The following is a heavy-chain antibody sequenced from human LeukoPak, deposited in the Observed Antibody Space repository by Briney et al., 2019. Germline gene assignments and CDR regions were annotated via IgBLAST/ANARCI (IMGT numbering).Heavy chain of an antibody. V-gene: IGHV3-23*01. CDR3: AKDLFGDWTALHV. Sequence: GGSLRLSCAASGFVFDTYAMNWVRQAPGKGLEWVTLISGSGVTTDYSDSVKGRFTISRDNSKNTLYLQMNTLRADDTAVYWCAKDLFGDWTALHVWGRGIVVTVSS. CDR2: ISGSGVTT. CDR1: GFVFDTYA. D-gene: IGHD3-10*02. J-gene: IGHJ3*01.